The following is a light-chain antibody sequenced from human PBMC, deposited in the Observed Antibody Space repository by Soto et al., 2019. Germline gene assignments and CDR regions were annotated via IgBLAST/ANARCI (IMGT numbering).Light chain of an antibody. Sequence: DIQMTQSPSTLSGSVGDRVTITCRASQTISSWLAWYQQKPGKAPNLLIYKASTLKSRLSSRFSGSGSGTEFTLPISRLQPADFEPYDCQPYNSYSEAFGQGTK. CDR2: KAS. CDR1: QTISSW. CDR3: QPYNSYSEA. J-gene: IGKJ1*01. V-gene: IGKV1-5*03.